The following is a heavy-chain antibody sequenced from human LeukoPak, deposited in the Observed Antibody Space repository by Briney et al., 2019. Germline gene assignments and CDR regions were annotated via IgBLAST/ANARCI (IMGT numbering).Heavy chain of an antibody. Sequence: SETLSLTCTVSGGSISSGGYYWSWIRQPPGKGLEWIGYIYHSGSTYYNPSLKSRVTISVDRSKNQFSLKLSSVTAADTAVYYCARGRIVVVGDAFDIWGQGTMVTVSS. CDR2: IYHSGST. V-gene: IGHV4-30-2*01. CDR1: GGSISSGGYY. CDR3: ARGRIVVVGDAFDI. J-gene: IGHJ3*02. D-gene: IGHD2-15*01.